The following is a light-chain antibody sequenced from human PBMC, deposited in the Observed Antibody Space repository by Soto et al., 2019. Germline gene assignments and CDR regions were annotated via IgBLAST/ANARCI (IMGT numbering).Light chain of an antibody. CDR3: HQYEHWPPVT. V-gene: IGKV3-15*01. Sequence: EIVMTQSPVTLSVSPGERVTLSCRASQSVSNYVAWYQQKSGQAPRLLIYGASTRVTGIPARFSGSGSGTEFTLTISSLQSEDFAIYYCHQYEHWPPVTFGQGTRLDIK. CDR2: GAS. CDR1: QSVSNY. J-gene: IGKJ5*01.